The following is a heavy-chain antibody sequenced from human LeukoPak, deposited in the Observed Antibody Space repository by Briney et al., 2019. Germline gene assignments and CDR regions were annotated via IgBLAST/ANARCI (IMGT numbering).Heavy chain of an antibody. D-gene: IGHD3-10*01. V-gene: IGHV4-39*01. CDR3: ARHGVSPPTFGSGQGAFDV. J-gene: IGHJ3*01. Sequence: KPSETLSLTCTVSGDSIISTSYYWGWIRQPPGKGLEWIGSIYYSGSTYYSLSLKSRVTIYVDTSKNHFSLKLSSVTAADTAVYYCARHGVSPPTFGSGQGAFDVWGQGTMVTVSS. CDR1: GDSIISTSYY. CDR2: IYYSGST.